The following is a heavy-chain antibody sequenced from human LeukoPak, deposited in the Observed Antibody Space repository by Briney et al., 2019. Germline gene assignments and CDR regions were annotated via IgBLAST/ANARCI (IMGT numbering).Heavy chain of an antibody. CDR2: ISSSSSYI. Sequence: WGSLRLSCAASGFTFSNYSMNWVRQDPGKGLECVSSISSSSSYIYYADSVKGRFTISRDSAKNSLYLQMNSLRAEDTAVYYCAKCRTGSGSHYFDYWGQGTLVTVSS. CDR3: AKCRTGSGSHYFDY. J-gene: IGHJ4*02. CDR1: GFTFSNYS. D-gene: IGHD1-26*01. V-gene: IGHV3-21*01.